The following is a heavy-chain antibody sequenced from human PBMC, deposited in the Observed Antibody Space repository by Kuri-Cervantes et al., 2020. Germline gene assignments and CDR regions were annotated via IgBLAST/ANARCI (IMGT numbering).Heavy chain of an antibody. CDR1: GFTFSSYG. CDR3: AKDYYPALYYYDSSGYYGALDY. D-gene: IGHD3-22*01. V-gene: IGHV3-30*18. J-gene: IGHJ4*02. CDR2: ISYDGSNK. Sequence: GESLKISCAASGFTFSSYGMHWVRQAPGKGLEWVAVISYDGSNKYYADSVKGRFTISRDNSKNTLHLQMNSLRAEDTAVYYCAKDYYPALYYYDSSGYYGALDYWGQGTLVTVSS.